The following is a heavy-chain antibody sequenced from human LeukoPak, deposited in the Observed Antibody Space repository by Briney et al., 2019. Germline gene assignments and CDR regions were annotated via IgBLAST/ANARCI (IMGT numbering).Heavy chain of an antibody. J-gene: IGHJ4*02. CDR1: GFTFSNYA. V-gene: IGHV3-23*01. Sequence: PGRSLRLSCAASGFTFSNYAMSWVRQAPGKGLEWVSAISGSGGSTYYADSVKGRFTISRDNSKNTLYLQMNSLRAEDTAVYYCAKVGDYVWGSYRSSFDYWGQGTLVTVSS. CDR3: AKVGDYVWGSYRSSFDY. D-gene: IGHD3-16*02. CDR2: ISGSGGST.